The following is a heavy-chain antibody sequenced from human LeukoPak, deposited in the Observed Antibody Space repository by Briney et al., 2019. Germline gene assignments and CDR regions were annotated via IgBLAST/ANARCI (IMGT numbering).Heavy chain of an antibody. V-gene: IGHV3-7*01. CDR2: IKQDGSEK. CDR3: ARALGRLQPYYYYCGMDV. J-gene: IGHJ6*02. D-gene: IGHD5-24*01. CDR1: GFTFGSYW. Sequence: GGSLRLSCAASGFTFGSYWMSWVRQAPGKGLEWVANIKQDGSEKYYVDSVEGRFTISRDNAKNSLYLQMNSLRAEDTAVYYCARALGRLQPYYYYCGMDVWGQGTTVTVSS.